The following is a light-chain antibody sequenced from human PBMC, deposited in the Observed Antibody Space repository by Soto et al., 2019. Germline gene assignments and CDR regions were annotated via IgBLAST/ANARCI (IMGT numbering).Light chain of an antibody. CDR2: GNS. CDR3: QSYDSRLSGYG. V-gene: IGLV1-40*01. CDR1: SSNIGAGYE. Sequence: QSVLTQPPSVSGAPGQRVTISCTGSSSNIGAGYEVHWYQQHPGTAPKVLIYGNSNRPSGVPDRFSGSKSGTSASLAITGLQAEDEDEYYCQSYDSRLSGYGFGTGTKLTVL. J-gene: IGLJ1*01.